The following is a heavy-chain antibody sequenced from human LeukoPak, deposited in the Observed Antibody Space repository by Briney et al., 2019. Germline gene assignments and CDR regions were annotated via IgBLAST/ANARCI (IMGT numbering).Heavy chain of an antibody. CDR1: GGTFSSYA. Sequence: GASVKVSCKASGGTFSSYAISWVRQAPGQGLEWMGGIIPIFGTANYAQKFQGRVTITRNTSISTAYMELSSLRSEDTAVYYCASSSSLDAFDIWGQGIMVTVSS. D-gene: IGHD6-13*01. CDR3: ASSSSLDAFDI. J-gene: IGHJ3*02. V-gene: IGHV1-69*05. CDR2: IIPIFGTA.